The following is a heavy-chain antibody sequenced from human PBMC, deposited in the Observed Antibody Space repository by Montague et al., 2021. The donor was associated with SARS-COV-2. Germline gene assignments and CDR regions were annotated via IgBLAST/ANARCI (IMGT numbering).Heavy chain of an antibody. CDR3: ARSGGVPID. J-gene: IGHJ4*02. D-gene: IGHD3-10*01. Sequence: SETRSLTCTVSGGSIRSHLWSWIRQSPGKGLEWIGYFDHAGTKKYNPSLKTRVTISGDTSKNQFSLRLTSVTTADTAIYYCARSGGVPIDWGQGSLVTVSS. CDR1: GGSIRSHL. CDR2: FDHAGTK. V-gene: IGHV4-59*11.